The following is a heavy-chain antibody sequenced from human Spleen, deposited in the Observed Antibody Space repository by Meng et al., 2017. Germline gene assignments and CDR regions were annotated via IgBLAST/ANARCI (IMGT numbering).Heavy chain of an antibody. CDR2: IHHSGSA. J-gene: IGHJ5*02. CDR3: ARQVVVAAVGFDP. D-gene: IGHD2-15*01. CDR1: GGSMSSGNYY. V-gene: IGHV4-30-4*01. Sequence: QVQLQESGPGLVEPSQTLSLTCTVSGGSMSSGNYYWSWIRQPPGKGLEWIGYIHHSGSAYYNPSLKSRVSISVDTSKNQFSLNLNSMTAADTAVYYCARQVVVAAVGFDPWGQGTLVTVSS.